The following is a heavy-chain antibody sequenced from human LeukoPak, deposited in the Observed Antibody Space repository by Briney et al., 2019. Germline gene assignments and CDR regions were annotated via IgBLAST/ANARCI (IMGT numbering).Heavy chain of an antibody. CDR1: GGSISSSSYY. Sequence: SETLSLTCTVSGGSISSSSYYWGRIRQPPGKGLEWIGSIYYSGSTYYNPSLKSRVTISVDTSKNQFSLKLSSVTAADTAVYYCASLGSIAYCGGDCPVYFDYWGQGTLVTVSS. D-gene: IGHD2-21*02. CDR2: IYYSGST. J-gene: IGHJ4*02. V-gene: IGHV4-39*01. CDR3: ASLGSIAYCGGDCPVYFDY.